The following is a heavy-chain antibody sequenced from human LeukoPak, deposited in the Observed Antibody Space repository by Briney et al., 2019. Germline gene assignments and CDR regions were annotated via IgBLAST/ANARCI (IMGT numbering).Heavy chain of an antibody. D-gene: IGHD3-16*01. V-gene: IGHV1-69*05. CDR1: GGTFSSYA. J-gene: IGHJ4*02. CDR2: IIPIFGTA. Sequence: ASVKVSCKASGGTFSSYAISWVRQAPGQGLEWMGRIIPIFGTANYAQKFQGRVTITTDESTSTAYMELSSLRSEDTAVYYCARDVGGSPTFDDWGQGTLVTVSS. CDR3: ARDVGGSPTFDD.